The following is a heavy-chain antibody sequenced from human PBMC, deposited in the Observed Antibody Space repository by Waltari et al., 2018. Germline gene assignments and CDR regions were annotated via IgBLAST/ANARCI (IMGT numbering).Heavy chain of an antibody. Sequence: VQLQESGPGLVKPSETLSLTCAVSGDSITSASYWGWIRQPPGKGQVWIGYVYHFGRSSYNPSLKSRVPMSVVTSMRQFSLNLSSVTAADTAVYYCARHESAHYGGFDSWGRGTLVTVSA. V-gene: IGHV4-38-2*01. D-gene: IGHD4-17*01. CDR2: VYHFGRS. CDR3: ARHESAHYGGFDS. CDR1: GDSITSASY. J-gene: IGHJ4*02.